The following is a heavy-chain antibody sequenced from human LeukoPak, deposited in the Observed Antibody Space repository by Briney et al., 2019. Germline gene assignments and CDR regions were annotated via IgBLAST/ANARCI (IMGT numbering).Heavy chain of an antibody. Sequence: PGGSLRLSCAASGFTFSSYGMHWVRQAPGKGLEWVAVISYDGSNKYYADSVKGRFTISRDNSKNTLYLQMGSLRAEDMAVYYCARDGYNLGTGYYFDYWGQGTLVTVSS. J-gene: IGHJ4*02. CDR2: ISYDGSNK. CDR1: GFTFSSYG. D-gene: IGHD5-24*01. V-gene: IGHV3-30*03. CDR3: ARDGYNLGTGYYFDY.